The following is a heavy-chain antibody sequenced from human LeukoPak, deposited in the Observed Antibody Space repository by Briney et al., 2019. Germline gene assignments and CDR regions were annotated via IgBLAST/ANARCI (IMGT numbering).Heavy chain of an antibody. CDR2: LSDSGGGT. V-gene: IGHV3-23*01. CDR1: GFSLSSYG. CDR3: ATDRPYITSWYGCSTP. J-gene: IGHJ5*02. Sequence: GGSLRLSCAASGFSLSSYGMTWVRQAPGKGLEWVSALSDSGGGTYYADSVKGRFTISRDNSRNTLYLQMHSLRVEDTAVYYCATDRPYITSWYGCSTPWGQGTLVTVSS. D-gene: IGHD3-10*01.